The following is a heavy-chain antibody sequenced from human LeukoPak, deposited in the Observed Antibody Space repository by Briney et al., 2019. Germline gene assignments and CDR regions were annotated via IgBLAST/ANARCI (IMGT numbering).Heavy chain of an antibody. D-gene: IGHD5-18*01. CDR2: IYYSGST. CDR3: ATSPIQLWLPFDP. J-gene: IGHJ5*02. V-gene: IGHV4-59*01. CDR1: GVSISSYY. Sequence: AETLSLTCTVSGVSISSYYLSWLRQPPGKGLEWVGYIYYSGSTNYNPSLKSRVTISVDTSKTQFSLKLSSVTAADTAVYYCATSPIQLWLPFDPWGQGTLVTVSS.